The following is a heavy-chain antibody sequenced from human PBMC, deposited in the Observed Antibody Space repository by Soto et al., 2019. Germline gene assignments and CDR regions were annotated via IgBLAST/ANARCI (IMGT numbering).Heavy chain of an antibody. J-gene: IGHJ6*02. CDR2: IIPIFGTA. CDR3: ARGSTIFGVAKYGMDV. CDR1: GGTFSSYA. D-gene: IGHD3-3*01. Sequence: ASVKVSCKASGGTFSSYAISWVRQAPGQGLEWMGGIIPIFGTANYAQKFQGRVTITADESTSTAYMELSSLRSEDTAVYYCARGSTIFGVAKYGMDVWGQGTTVTVSS. V-gene: IGHV1-69*13.